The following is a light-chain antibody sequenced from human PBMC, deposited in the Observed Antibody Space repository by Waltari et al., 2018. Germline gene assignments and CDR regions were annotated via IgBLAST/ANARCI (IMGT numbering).Light chain of an antibody. J-gene: IGKJ1*01. CDR1: QSISSY. CDR3: QPSYSTPWT. Sequence: DIQMTQSPSSLSASVVDRVTITCRASQSISSYLNWYQQNPGKAPKLLIYAASSLQSGVQSRFSGSGSGTDFTLTISSLQPEDFATYYGQPSYSTPWTFGQGTKVEIK. CDR2: AAS. V-gene: IGKV1-39*01.